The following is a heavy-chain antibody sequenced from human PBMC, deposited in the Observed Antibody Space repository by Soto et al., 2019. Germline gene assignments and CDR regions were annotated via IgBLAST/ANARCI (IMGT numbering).Heavy chain of an antibody. J-gene: IGHJ4*02. CDR2: FNGGNGNI. CDR1: GYTFSTYA. D-gene: IGHD1-26*01. CDR3: ARGNVLGGCLDY. V-gene: IGHV1-3*05. Sequence: QVQLVQSGAEERKPEASVKVSCKASGYTFSTYAMHWVRRAPGQSLEWMGWFNGGNGNIKYSQKFEGRVTITTDTAASTAYMELNMLRSEDTAVYYCARGNVLGGCLDYWGQGTLVSVSS.